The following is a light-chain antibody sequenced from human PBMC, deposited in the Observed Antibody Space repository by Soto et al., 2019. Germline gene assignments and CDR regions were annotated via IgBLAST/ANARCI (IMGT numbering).Light chain of an antibody. V-gene: IGKV1-33*01. J-gene: IGKJ4*01. Sequence: DIQMTQSPSSLSASVGDRVTITCQASQDISNYLNWYQQKPGKALKALIYDASNLVTGVPSRFSGSGSGTDFAFAISSLQPEDIATYYCQQSNNLPLTFGGGTRVEIK. CDR2: DAS. CDR3: QQSNNLPLT. CDR1: QDISNY.